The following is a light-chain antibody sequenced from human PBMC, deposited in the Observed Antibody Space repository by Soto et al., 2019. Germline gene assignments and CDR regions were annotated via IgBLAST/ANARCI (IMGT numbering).Light chain of an antibody. J-gene: IGLJ1*01. CDR2: EGS. V-gene: IGLV2-23*01. Sequence: QSVLTQPASVSVSPGQSITISCTGTSSDVGSYKLVSWYQHHPGKAPKLMIYEGSKRPSGVSNRFSGSTSGNTASLTISGLQAEDEADYYCCSYASSSILYVFGTGTKVTVL. CDR1: SSDVGSYKL. CDR3: CSYASSSILYV.